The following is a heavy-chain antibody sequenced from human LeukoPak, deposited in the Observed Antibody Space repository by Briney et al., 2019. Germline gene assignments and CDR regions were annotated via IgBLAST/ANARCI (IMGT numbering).Heavy chain of an antibody. J-gene: IGHJ2*01. D-gene: IGHD1-26*01. CDR1: GGSISSYY. CDR3: ARGVGAVYWYFDL. V-gene: IGHV4-59*01. CDR2: IYYSGST. Sequence: SETLSLTCTVSGGSISSYYWSWIRQPPGKGLEWIGYIYYSGSTSYNPSLKSRVAISVDTSKNQFSLKLTSVTAADTAVDYCARGVGAVYWYFDLWGRGTLVTVSS.